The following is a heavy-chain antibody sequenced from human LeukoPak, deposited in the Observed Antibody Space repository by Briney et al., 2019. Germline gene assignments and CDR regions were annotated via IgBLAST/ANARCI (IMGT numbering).Heavy chain of an antibody. J-gene: IGHJ5*02. CDR3: AREVAAAGTRWFDP. Sequence: SETLSLTCTVSGGSISSYYWSWIRQPAAKGLEWIGRIYTSGSTNYSPSLKSRVTMSVDTSKNQFSLTLSSVTAADTAVYYCAREVAAAGTRWFDPWGQGTLVTVSS. CDR2: IYTSGST. CDR1: GGSISSYY. V-gene: IGHV4-4*07. D-gene: IGHD6-13*01.